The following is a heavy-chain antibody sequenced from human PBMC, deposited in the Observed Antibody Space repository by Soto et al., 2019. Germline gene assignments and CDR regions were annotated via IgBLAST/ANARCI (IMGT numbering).Heavy chain of an antibody. CDR1: GGSISSSSYY. V-gene: IGHV4-39*01. CDR3: ARRVVVVAATTHFDY. Sequence: PSETLSLTCTVSGGSISSSSYYWGWIRQPPGKGLEWIGSIYYSGSTYYNPSLKSRVTISVDTSKNQFSLKLSSVTAADTAVYYCARRVVVVAATTHFDYWG. J-gene: IGHJ4*01. D-gene: IGHD2-15*01. CDR2: IYYSGST.